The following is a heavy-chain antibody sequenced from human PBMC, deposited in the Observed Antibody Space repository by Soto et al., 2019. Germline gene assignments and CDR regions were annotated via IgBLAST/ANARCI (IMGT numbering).Heavy chain of an antibody. Sequence: GGSLRLSCAGSGFTFISYSMNWVRQAPGKGLDWVSSISSSSSYIYYADSVKGRFTISRDNAKNSLYLQMNSLRAEDTAVYYCARDSPFGVVIIRYYFDYWGQGTLVTVSS. CDR1: GFTFISYS. CDR2: ISSSSSYI. V-gene: IGHV3-21*01. CDR3: ARDSPFGVVIIRYYFDY. J-gene: IGHJ4*02. D-gene: IGHD3-3*01.